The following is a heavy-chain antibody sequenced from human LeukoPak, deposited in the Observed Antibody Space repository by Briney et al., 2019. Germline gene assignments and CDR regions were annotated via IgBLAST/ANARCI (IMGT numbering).Heavy chain of an antibody. V-gene: IGHV3-7*01. D-gene: IGHD5-18*01. Sequence: GGSLRLSCAASGFTFSSYAMLWVRQAPEKGLEWVANINQGGSEKYYVDSVKGRFTISRDNAKNSLYLQMNSLRAEDTAVYYCARDETALDSWGQGTLVTVSS. CDR3: ARDETALDS. CDR2: INQGGSEK. J-gene: IGHJ4*02. CDR1: GFTFSSYA.